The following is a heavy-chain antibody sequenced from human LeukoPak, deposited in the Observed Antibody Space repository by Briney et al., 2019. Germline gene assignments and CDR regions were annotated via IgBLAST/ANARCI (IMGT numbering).Heavy chain of an antibody. CDR2: ISYSGANS. CDR1: GFTFSGSA. Sequence: GGSLRLSCAASGFTFSGSAMSWVRQAPGEGLEWVSLISYSGANSYYTDSVRGRFTISRDSSKDTLFLQMNSLRAEDTAIYYCARDMQLSTGGLGTMVTVSS. CDR3: ARDMQLST. D-gene: IGHD3-16*02. J-gene: IGHJ3*01. V-gene: IGHV3-23*01.